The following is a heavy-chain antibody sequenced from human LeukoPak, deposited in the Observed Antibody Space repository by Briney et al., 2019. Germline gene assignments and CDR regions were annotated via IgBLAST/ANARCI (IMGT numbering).Heavy chain of an antibody. Sequence: PGRSLRLSCAASGFIFRSYGMHWVRQAPGKGLEWVAVIWSDESNKFYADSVRGRFTISRDNSKNTLYLQMNSLRAEDTAMYYCARDLEMLRGVARYYYYAMDVWGKGTTVTVSS. D-gene: IGHD3-10*01. CDR2: IWSDESNK. CDR1: GFIFRSYG. V-gene: IGHV3-33*01. CDR3: ARDLEMLRGVARYYYYAMDV. J-gene: IGHJ6*04.